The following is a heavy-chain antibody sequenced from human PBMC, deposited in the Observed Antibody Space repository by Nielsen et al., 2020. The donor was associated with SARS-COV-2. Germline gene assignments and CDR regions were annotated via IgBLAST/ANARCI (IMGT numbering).Heavy chain of an antibody. Sequence: ASVKVSCKASGYTFTGYYMHWVRQAPGQGLEWMGRINPNSGGTNYAQKFQGRVTMTTDTSTSTAYMELRSLRSDDTAVYYCARDSQWELLDYWGQGTLVTVSS. CDR1: GYTFTGYY. CDR3: ARDSQWELLDY. J-gene: IGHJ4*02. V-gene: IGHV1-2*06. CDR2: INPNSGGT. D-gene: IGHD1-26*01.